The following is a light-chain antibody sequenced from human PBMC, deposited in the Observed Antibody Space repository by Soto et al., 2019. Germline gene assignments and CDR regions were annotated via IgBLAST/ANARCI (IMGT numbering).Light chain of an antibody. CDR1: QRVGTS. CDR3: QHRSSWPRS. V-gene: IGKV3-11*01. Sequence: PGDRATLSCRASQRVGTSLAWYKQQPGQAPRLLIHDAAYRASGIPERFSGSGSGTAFSLSISSLEPDDFAVYYCQHRSSWPRSFGRGTKVEV. CDR2: DAA. J-gene: IGKJ1*01.